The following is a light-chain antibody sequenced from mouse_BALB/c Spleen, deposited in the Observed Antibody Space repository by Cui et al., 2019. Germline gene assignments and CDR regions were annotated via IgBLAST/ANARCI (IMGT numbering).Light chain of an antibody. J-gene: IGKJ2*01. CDR2: DTS. V-gene: IGKV4-55*01. Sequence: QIVLTQSPAIMSASPGEQVTMTCSASSSVSYMYWYQQKPGSSPRLLIYDTSNLASGVPVRFSGSGSGTSYSLTISRMEAEDAATYYCQQWSSYPPTFGGGTKLEIK. CDR1: SSVSY. CDR3: QQWSSYPPT.